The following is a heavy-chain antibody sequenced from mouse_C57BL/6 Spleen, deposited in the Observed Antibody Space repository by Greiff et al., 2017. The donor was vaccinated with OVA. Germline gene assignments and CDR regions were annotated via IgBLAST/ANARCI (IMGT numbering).Heavy chain of an antibody. CDR1: GYTFTDYY. Sequence: QVHVKQSGAELVKPGASVKISCKASGYTFTDYYINWVKQRPGQGLEWIGKIGPGSGSTYYNEKFKGKATLTADKSSSTAYMQLSSLTSEDSAVYFCARSNLSITTVVATDYFDYWGQGTTLTVSS. CDR2: IGPGSGST. CDR3: ARSNLSITTVVATDYFDY. J-gene: IGHJ2*01. D-gene: IGHD1-1*01. V-gene: IGHV1-77*01.